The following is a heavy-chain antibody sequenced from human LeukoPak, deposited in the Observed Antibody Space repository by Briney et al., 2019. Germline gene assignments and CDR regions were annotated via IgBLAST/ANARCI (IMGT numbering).Heavy chain of an antibody. Sequence: PGGSLRLSCAASGFTVSSNYMSWVRQAPGKGLEWVSVIYSGGSTYYADSVKGRFTISRDNSKNTLYLQMNSLRAEDTAVYYCARGQQQLAPGLDYWGQGTLVTVSS. CDR2: IYSGGST. CDR3: ARGQQQLAPGLDY. CDR1: GFTVSSNY. D-gene: IGHD6-13*01. V-gene: IGHV3-53*01. J-gene: IGHJ4*02.